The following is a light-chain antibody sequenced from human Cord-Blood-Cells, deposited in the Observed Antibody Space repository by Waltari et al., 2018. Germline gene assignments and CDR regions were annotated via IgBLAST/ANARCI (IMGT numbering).Light chain of an antibody. V-gene: IGKV3-20*01. Sequence: EMVLTQSPGTLSLSPGERATLSRRASQSVSSSYLAWYQQKPGQAPRLLIYGASSRATGIPDRFSGSGSGTDFTLTISRLEPEDVAVYYCQQYGSSPPMYTFGQGTKLEIK. CDR3: QQYGSSPPMYT. CDR1: QSVSSSY. CDR2: GAS. J-gene: IGKJ2*01.